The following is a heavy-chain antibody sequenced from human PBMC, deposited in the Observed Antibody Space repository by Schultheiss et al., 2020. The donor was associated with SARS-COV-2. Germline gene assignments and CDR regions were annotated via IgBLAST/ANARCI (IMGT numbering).Heavy chain of an antibody. Sequence: SQTLSLTCTVSGGSISSGGYYWGWIRQPPGKGLEWIGSIFYSGSTYCNPSLKSRVTISVDTSKNQFSLKLSSVTAADTAVYYCARQWSDDSGSYGYWGQGTLVTVSS. V-gene: IGHV4-39*01. CDR3: ARQWSDDSGSYGY. CDR2: IFYSGST. D-gene: IGHD1-26*01. J-gene: IGHJ4*02. CDR1: GGSISSGGYY.